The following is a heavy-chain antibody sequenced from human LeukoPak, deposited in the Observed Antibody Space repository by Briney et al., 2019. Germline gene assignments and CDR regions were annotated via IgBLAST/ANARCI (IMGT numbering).Heavy chain of an antibody. CDR3: ARIQWELLDY. V-gene: IGHV2-70*04. CDR1: GFSLSTSGMR. CDR2: IDSDDDK. Sequence: SGPTLVNPTQTLTLTCTFSGFSLSTSGMRVSWIRQPPGKALEWLARIDSDDDKFYGTSLKTRLTISKDTSKNQVVLTMTNMDPVDTATYYCARIQWELLDYWGQGTLVTVSS. D-gene: IGHD1-26*01. J-gene: IGHJ4*02.